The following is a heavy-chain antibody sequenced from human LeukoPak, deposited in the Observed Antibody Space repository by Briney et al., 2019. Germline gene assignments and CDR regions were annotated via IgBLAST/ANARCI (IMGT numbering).Heavy chain of an antibody. CDR3: ARDSADGIAVAGTFDY. V-gene: IGHV1-46*01. Sequence: ASVKVSCKASGYTFTSYYMHWLRQPPGQGLEGMGIINPSGGSTSYAQKFQGRVTMTRDTSTSTVYMELSSLRSEDTAVYYCARDSADGIAVAGTFDYWGQGTLVTVSS. CDR1: GYTFTSYY. J-gene: IGHJ4*02. CDR2: INPSGGST. D-gene: IGHD6-19*01.